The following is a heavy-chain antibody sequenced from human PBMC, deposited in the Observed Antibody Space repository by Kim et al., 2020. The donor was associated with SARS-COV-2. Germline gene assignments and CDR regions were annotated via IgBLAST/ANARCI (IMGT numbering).Heavy chain of an antibody. Sequence: AQKFQGRVTITADQSTSPAYMELSSLRSEDTAVYYCARDSSSTRGWFDPWGQGTLVTVSS. J-gene: IGHJ5*02. V-gene: IGHV1-69*01. D-gene: IGHD6-13*01. CDR3: ARDSSSTRGWFDP.